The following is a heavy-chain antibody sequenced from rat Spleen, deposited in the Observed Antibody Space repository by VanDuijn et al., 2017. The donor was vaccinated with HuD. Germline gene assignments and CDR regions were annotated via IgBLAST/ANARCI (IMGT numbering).Heavy chain of an antibody. CDR3: AGGWTGFAY. D-gene: IGHD4-1*01. V-gene: IGHV3-3*01. CDR2: INSAGTT. CDR1: GHSITSSYR. Sequence: EVQLQESGPGLVKPSQSLSLTCSVTGHSITSSYRWNWIRKLPGNKLEWMGFINSAGTTNYNPSLKSRISITIDTSKNQFFLQVNSVTTEDTATYYCAGGWTGFAYWGQGVMVTVSS. J-gene: IGHJ2*01.